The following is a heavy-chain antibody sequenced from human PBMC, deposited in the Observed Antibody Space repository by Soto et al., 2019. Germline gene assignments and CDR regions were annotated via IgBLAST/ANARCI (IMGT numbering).Heavy chain of an antibody. CDR1: GFTVSSNY. V-gene: IGHV3-53*01. D-gene: IGHD3-22*01. CDR2: IYSDDST. CDR3: ARNYYDSGGGFDY. J-gene: IGHJ4*02. Sequence: GGSLRLSCAASGFTVSSNYMSWVRQAPGKGLEWVSVIYSDDSTYYADSVKGRFTISRDNSNNTLYLQMNSLRAEDTAVYYCARNYYDSGGGFDYWGQGTLVTVSS.